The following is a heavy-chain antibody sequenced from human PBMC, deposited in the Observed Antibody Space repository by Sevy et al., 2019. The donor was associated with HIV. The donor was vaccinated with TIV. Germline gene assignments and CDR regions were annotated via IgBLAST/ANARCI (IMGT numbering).Heavy chain of an antibody. J-gene: IGHJ6*02. CDR1: GLTFSSYA. Sequence: GGSLRLSCAASGLTFSSYAIHWVRQAPGKGLEWVAVLWYDGSNKYYADSVKGRFTISRDNSKNTLNLQMKGLRAEDTAVYYCVRDDNDFWSGYYASENYYYGMDVWGQGTSVTVSS. CDR2: LWYDGSNK. CDR3: VRDDNDFWSGYYASENYYYGMDV. D-gene: IGHD3-3*01. V-gene: IGHV3-33*01.